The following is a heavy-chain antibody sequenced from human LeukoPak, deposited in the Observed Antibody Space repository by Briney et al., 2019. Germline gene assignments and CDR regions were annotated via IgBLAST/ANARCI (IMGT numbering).Heavy chain of an antibody. Sequence: GGSLRLSCAASGFTFSSYSMNWVRQAPGKGLEWVSSISSSSSYIYYADSVKGRLTISRDNAKNSLYLQMNSLRAEDTAVYYCAREAASNWFDPWGQGTLVTVSS. CDR2: ISSSSSYI. J-gene: IGHJ5*02. V-gene: IGHV3-21*01. CDR3: AREAASNWFDP. CDR1: GFTFSSYS.